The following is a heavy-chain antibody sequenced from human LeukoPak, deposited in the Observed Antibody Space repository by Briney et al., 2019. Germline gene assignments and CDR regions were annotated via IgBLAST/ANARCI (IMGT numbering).Heavy chain of an antibody. CDR2: IYPGDSDT. Sequence: PGESLKISCKDSGYSFTSYWNGWVRQMPGKGLEWMGIIYPGDSDTRYSPSFQGQVTISADKSINTAYLQWSSLKASDTAIYYCARRGEAMDPFDYWGQGTLVTVSS. J-gene: IGHJ4*02. V-gene: IGHV5-51*01. D-gene: IGHD5-18*01. CDR3: ARRGEAMDPFDY. CDR1: GYSFTSYW.